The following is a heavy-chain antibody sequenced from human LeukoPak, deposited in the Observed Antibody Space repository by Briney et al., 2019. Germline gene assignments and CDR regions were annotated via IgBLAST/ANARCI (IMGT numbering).Heavy chain of an antibody. CDR3: AKPTRGSGGSFLIDY. Sequence: PGGSLRLSCAASGFTFSSYGMHWVRQAPGKGLEWVAFIRYDGSYKYYADSVKGRFTISRDNSKNTLYLQMNSLRAEDTAVYYCAKPTRGSGGSFLIDYWGQGTLVTVSS. V-gene: IGHV3-30*02. J-gene: IGHJ4*02. CDR2: IRYDGSYK. CDR1: GFTFSSYG. D-gene: IGHD2-15*01.